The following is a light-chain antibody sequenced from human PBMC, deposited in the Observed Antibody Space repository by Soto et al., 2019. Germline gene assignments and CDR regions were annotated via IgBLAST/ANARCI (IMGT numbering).Light chain of an antibody. V-gene: IGKV1-27*01. J-gene: IGKJ1*01. CDR1: QDVYTF. Sequence: VQMTQSPSSLSASVGDRVTITCRASQDVYTFLAWYRQSPGRAPGLLIYDASTLQAGVPSRFSGDGFGTHFILTISSLQPEDVATYYCKHYNKAPWTFGQGTKV. CDR2: DAS. CDR3: KHYNKAPWT.